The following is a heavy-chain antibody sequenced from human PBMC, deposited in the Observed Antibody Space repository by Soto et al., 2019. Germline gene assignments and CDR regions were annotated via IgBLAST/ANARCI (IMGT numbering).Heavy chain of an antibody. CDR1: GWTVTNYW. Sequence: GGALQISGECSGWTVTNYWIGWVRQMNGEGLEWMGIIYPSDSETRYSPSFQGHVTISADKSISTAYLQWSSLKASDTAKYYCARHSLIVTPLYVLDVWGQGTTVTVSS. V-gene: IGHV5-51*01. J-gene: IGHJ6*02. D-gene: IGHD1-26*01. CDR3: ARHSLIVTPLYVLDV. CDR2: IYPSDSET.